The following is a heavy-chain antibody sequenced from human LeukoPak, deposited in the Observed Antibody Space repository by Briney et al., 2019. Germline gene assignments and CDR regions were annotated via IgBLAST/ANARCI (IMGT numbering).Heavy chain of an antibody. CDR3: ARDLTIAAAPTDALDI. J-gene: IGHJ3*02. CDR1: GFTVSSNY. D-gene: IGHD6-13*01. Sequence: GGSLRLSCAASGFTVSSNYMRWVRQAPGKGLEWVSVIYSGDSTYYADSVKGRFTISRDNSKNTLYLQMNSLRAEDTAVYYCARDLTIAAAPTDALDIWGQGTMVTVSS. V-gene: IGHV3-53*01. CDR2: IYSGDST.